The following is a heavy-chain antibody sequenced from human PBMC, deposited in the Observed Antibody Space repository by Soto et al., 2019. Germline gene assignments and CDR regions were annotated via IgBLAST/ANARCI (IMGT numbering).Heavy chain of an antibody. CDR3: ARLSLYDFWSGYHFAFDY. CDR1: GGSVSSGSYY. V-gene: IGHV4-61*01. J-gene: IGHJ4*02. Sequence: SETLSLTCTVSGGSVSSGSYYWSWIRQPPGKGLEWIGYIYYSGSTNYNPSLKSRVTISVDTSKNQFSLKLSSVTAADTAVYYCARLSLYDFWSGYHFAFDYWGQGTLVTSPQ. D-gene: IGHD3-3*01. CDR2: IYYSGST.